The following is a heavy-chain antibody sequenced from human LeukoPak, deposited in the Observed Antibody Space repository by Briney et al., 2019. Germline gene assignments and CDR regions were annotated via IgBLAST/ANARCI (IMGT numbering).Heavy chain of an antibody. Sequence: PSETLSLTCTVSGGSISSYYWSWIRQPPGKGLEWIGYIYYSGSTNYNPSLKSRVTISVDTSKNQFSLKLSSVTGADTAVYYCARRGSYSSSWSLAFDIWGQGTMVTVSS. CDR2: IYYSGST. J-gene: IGHJ3*02. V-gene: IGHV4-59*08. CDR1: GGSISSYY. D-gene: IGHD6-13*01. CDR3: ARRGSYSSSWSLAFDI.